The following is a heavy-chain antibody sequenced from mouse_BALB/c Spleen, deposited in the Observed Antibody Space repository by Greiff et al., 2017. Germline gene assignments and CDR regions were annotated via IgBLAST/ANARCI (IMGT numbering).Heavy chain of an antibody. CDR2: ISSGGSYT. CDR3: ARDRRGFDY. V-gene: IGHV5-9-4*01. Sequence: EVQGVESGGGLVKPGGSLKLSCAASGFTFSSYDMSWVRQSPEKRLEWVAEISSGGSYTYYPDTVTGRFTISRDNAKNTLYLEMSSLRSEDTAMYYCARDRRGFDYWGQGTTLTVSS. J-gene: IGHJ2*01. CDR1: GFTFSSYD.